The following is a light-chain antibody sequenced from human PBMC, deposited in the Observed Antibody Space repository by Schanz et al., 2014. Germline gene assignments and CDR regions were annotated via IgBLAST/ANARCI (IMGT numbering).Light chain of an antibody. CDR2: GAS. V-gene: IGKV3-15*01. CDR3: QHSYSTPPWT. Sequence: EIVMTQSPATLSVSPGERATLSCRASQSVSSNLAWYQQKPGQAPRLLIYGASTRATGIPARFSGSGSGTELTLTISSLQPEDFATYYCQHSYSTPPWTFGPGTKVDIK. J-gene: IGKJ1*01. CDR1: QSVSSN.